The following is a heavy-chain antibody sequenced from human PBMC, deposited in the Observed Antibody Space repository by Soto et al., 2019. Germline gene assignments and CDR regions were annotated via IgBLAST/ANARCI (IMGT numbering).Heavy chain of an antibody. CDR3: ARPRSGSADYYYHYGMAV. CDR2: IIPIFGTA. CDR1: GGTFSSYA. V-gene: IGHV1-69*13. D-gene: IGHD5-12*01. J-gene: IGHJ6*02. Sequence: SVKVSCKASGGTFSSYAISWVRQAPGQGLEWMGGIIPIFGTANYAQKFQGRVTITADESTSTAYMELSSLRSEDTAVYYCARPRSGSADYYYHYGMAVWGQGTTVTVSS.